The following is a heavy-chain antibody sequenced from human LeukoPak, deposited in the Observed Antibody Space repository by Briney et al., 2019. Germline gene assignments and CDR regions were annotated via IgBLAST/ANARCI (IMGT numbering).Heavy chain of an antibody. Sequence: GGSLRLSCAASGFTFSRYAMSWVRQAPGKGLEWVSGTSGSGGSTYYADSVKGRFTISRDNSKNTLYLQMNSLRAEDTAVYYCAKDQVSYFSDSSGYRWGRGTLVTVSS. D-gene: IGHD3-22*01. CDR1: GFTFSRYA. J-gene: IGHJ4*02. CDR3: AKDQVSYFSDSSGYR. CDR2: TSGSGGST. V-gene: IGHV3-23*01.